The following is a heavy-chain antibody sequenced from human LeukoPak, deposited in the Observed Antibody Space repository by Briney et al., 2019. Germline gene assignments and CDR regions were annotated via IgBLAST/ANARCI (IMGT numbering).Heavy chain of an antibody. J-gene: IGHJ6*03. CDR2: ISSSSSTI. D-gene: IGHD2-21*01. CDR3: ARGIGIHPYYYYYMDV. V-gene: IGHV3-48*02. Sequence: GGSLRLSCAASGFTFSSYSMNWVRHAPGKGLEWVSYISSSSSTIYYADSVKGRFTISRDNAKNSLYLQMNSLRDEDTAVYYCARGIGIHPYYYYYMDVWGKGTTVTVSS. CDR1: GFTFSSYS.